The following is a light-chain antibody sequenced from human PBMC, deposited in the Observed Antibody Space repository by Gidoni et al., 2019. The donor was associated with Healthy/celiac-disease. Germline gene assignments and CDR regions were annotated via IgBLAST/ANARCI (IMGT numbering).Light chain of an antibody. J-gene: IGLJ2*01. CDR3: QVWDSSSVV. V-gene: IGLV3-21*04. Sequence: SYVLTQPPSVSVAPGKTARITWGGNNIGSKSVHWYQQKPGQAPVLVIYYDSDRPSGIPERFSGSNSGNTATLTISRVEAGDEADYYCQVWDSSSVVFGGGTKLTVL. CDR1: NIGSKS. CDR2: YDS.